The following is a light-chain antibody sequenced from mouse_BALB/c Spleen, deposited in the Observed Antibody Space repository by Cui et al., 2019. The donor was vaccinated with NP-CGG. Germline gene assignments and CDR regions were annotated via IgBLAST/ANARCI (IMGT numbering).Light chain of an antibody. CDR2: GTN. J-gene: IGLJ1*01. CDR1: TGAVTISKY. Sequence: QAVVTQESALTTSPGETVTLTCRSSTGAVTISKYANWIQEKPDHLFTGLIGGTNNRAPSVPARFSGSLIGDKAALTITGAQTEDEAIYFCALWYSNHWVFGGGTKLTVL. V-gene: IGLV1*01. CDR3: ALWYSNHWV.